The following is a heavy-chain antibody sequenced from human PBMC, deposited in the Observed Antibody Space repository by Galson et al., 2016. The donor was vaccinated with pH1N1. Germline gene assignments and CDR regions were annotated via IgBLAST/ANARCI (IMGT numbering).Heavy chain of an antibody. V-gene: IGHV1-46*01. CDR1: GYTFPGYH. CDR3: ARGKKAGSLGYYGMDV. D-gene: IGHD1-26*01. CDR2: INPSGGST. Sequence: SVKVSCKASGYTFPGYHLHWVRQAPGQGLECMGLINPSGGSTTYAQRFQGRVTMTRDTSTSTVYMELSSLRSEDTAVYYCARGKKAGSLGYYGMDVWGQGTTIIVSS. J-gene: IGHJ6*02.